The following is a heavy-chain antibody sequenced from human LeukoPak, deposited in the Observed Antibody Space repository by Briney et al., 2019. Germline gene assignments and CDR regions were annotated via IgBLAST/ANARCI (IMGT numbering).Heavy chain of an antibody. CDR1: GFTLTSYT. Sequence: PGGSLRLSCAASGFTLTSYTMGWVRQAPGKGLEWVSSISASGNSTNYADSVKGRFTTSRDTSKNTLFLQMNSLSAEDTAVYYCARKFYYGSGNYYSLFDKWGQGTLVTVSS. CDR2: ISASGNST. D-gene: IGHD3-10*01. V-gene: IGHV3-23*01. J-gene: IGHJ4*02. CDR3: ARKFYYGSGNYYSLFDK.